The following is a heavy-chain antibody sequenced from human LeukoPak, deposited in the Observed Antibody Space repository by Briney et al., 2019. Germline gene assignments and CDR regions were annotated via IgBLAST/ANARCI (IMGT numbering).Heavy chain of an antibody. V-gene: IGHV3-21*01. CDR1: GLPFSGAS. J-gene: IGHJ4*02. CDR3: AGGRGKRITMVRVFDY. CDR2: ISSSSEYI. Sequence: GGSLRLSCVVSGLPFSGASMAWVRQTPGQGLEWVASISSSSEYIFQKDSLKGRFTISRDNAKNSVFLELNNLRAEDTAVYYCAGGRGKRITMVRVFDYWGQGVLVSVSS. D-gene: IGHD3-10*01.